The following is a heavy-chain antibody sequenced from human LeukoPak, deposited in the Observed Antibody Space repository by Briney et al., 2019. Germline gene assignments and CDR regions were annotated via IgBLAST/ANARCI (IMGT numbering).Heavy chain of an antibody. J-gene: IGHJ4*02. V-gene: IGHV3-30*02. Sequence: GGSLRLSCAASGFTFRHYDMSWVRQTPGKGLEWVAFIRYDGSTQDYPDSAKGRFTISRDNSKNTLYLQMNSLRAEDTAMYYCARNSSDSWGYFDFWGQGPLVTVSS. CDR1: GFTFRHYD. CDR2: IRYDGSTQ. D-gene: IGHD3-22*01. CDR3: ARNSSDSWGYFDF.